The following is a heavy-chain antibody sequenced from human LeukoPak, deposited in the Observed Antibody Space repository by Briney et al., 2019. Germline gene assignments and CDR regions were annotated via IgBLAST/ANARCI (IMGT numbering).Heavy chain of an antibody. V-gene: IGHV3-23*01. Sequence: PGGSLRLSCAASGFTFTSYAMKWVRQAPGKGLEWVSGISGSGGTTYYADSVKGRFTISRDNSRNTLYLQMNSLRAEDTAVYYCAKSAGSHSYFDYWGQGTLVTVSS. J-gene: IGHJ4*02. CDR3: AKSAGSHSYFDY. CDR2: ISGSGGTT. D-gene: IGHD1-26*01. CDR1: GFTFTSYA.